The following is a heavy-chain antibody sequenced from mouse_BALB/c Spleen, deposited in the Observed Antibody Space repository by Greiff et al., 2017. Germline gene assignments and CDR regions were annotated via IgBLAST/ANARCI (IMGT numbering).Heavy chain of an antibody. D-gene: IGHD2-4*01. CDR3: ARDDYEDY. V-gene: IGHV5-6*02. Sequence: DVKLVESGGDLVKPGGSLKLSCAASGFTFSSYGMSWVRQTPDKRLEWVATISSGGSYTYYPDSVKGRFTISRDNAKNTLYLQMSSLKSEDTAMYYCARDDYEDYWGQGTSVTVSS. CDR2: ISSGGSYT. J-gene: IGHJ4*01. CDR1: GFTFSSYG.